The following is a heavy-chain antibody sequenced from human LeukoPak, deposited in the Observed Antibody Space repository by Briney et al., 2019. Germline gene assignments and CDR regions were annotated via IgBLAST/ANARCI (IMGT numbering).Heavy chain of an antibody. CDR2: ISYDGSNK. CDR3: AREHSGSYCLDY. Sequence: GGSLRLSCAASGFTFSSYDMHWVRQAPGKGLEWVAVISYDGSNKYYADSVKGRFTISRDDAENSLHLQMSSLRAEDTGLYFCAREHSGSYCLDYWGQGALVTVSS. CDR1: GFTFSSYD. V-gene: IGHV3-30*14. J-gene: IGHJ4*02. D-gene: IGHD1-26*01.